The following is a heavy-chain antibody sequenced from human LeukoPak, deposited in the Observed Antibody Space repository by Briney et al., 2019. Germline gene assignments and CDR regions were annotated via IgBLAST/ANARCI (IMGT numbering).Heavy chain of an antibody. V-gene: IGHV4-59*11. J-gene: IGHJ1*01. D-gene: IGHD3-9*01. CDR1: GGSISGHY. CDR3: ARGSDHDILTGYSQGYFQH. Sequence: SETLSLTCTVSGGSISGHYWSWIRLTPGMGLEWLAYIYDSGSTNSNPSLKSRVTISVDTSKHQVSLKVRSVTAADTALYYCARGSDHDILTGYSQGYFQHWGQGTLVTVSS. CDR2: IYDSGST.